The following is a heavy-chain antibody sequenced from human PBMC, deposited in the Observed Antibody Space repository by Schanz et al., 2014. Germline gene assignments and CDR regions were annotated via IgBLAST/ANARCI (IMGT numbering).Heavy chain of an antibody. J-gene: IGHJ4*01. V-gene: IGHV3-30*03. CDR1: GFTFSSYG. CDR2: MSYDGSIK. CDR3: AREQIMAAAGLVDY. Sequence: QVQLVESGGGVVQPGRSLRLSCAAYGFTFSSYGMHWVRQAPGKGLEWVAAMSYDGSIKYYGDSVKGRFTISRDNSKNTLYLHMNTLRSEDTAVYYCAREQIMAAAGLVDYWGHGTLXTVSS. D-gene: IGHD6-13*01.